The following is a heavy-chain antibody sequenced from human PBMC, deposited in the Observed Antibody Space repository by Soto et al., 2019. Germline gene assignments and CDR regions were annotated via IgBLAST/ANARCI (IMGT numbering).Heavy chain of an antibody. V-gene: IGHV4-59*01. D-gene: IGHD6-19*01. CDR1: GGSISSYY. Sequence: PXETLSLTCTVSGGSISSYYWSWIRQPPGKGLEWIGYIYYSGSTNYNPSLKSRVTISVDTSKNQFSLKLSSVTAADTAVYYCARQYSSGWPSFDPWGQGTLVTVSS. CDR3: ARQYSSGWPSFDP. CDR2: IYYSGST. J-gene: IGHJ5*02.